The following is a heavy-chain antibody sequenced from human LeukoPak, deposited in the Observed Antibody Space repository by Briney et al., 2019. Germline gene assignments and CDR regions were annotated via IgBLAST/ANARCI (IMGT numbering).Heavy chain of an antibody. CDR1: GYTFTGYY. J-gene: IGHJ4*02. V-gene: IGHV1-2*02. D-gene: IGHD3-10*01. CDR2: INPNSGGT. CDR3: ARVRCYGSGSYYLYFDY. Sequence: GASVKVSCKASGYTFTGYYMHWVRQAPGQGLEWMGWINPNSGGTNYARKFQGRVTMTRDTSISTAYMELSRLRSDDTAVYYCARVRCYGSGSYYLYFDYWGQGTLVTVSS.